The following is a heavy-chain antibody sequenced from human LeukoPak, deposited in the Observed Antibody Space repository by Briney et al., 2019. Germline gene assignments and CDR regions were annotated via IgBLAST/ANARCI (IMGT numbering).Heavy chain of an antibody. V-gene: IGHV4-34*01. D-gene: IGHD6-13*01. CDR2: INHSGST. J-gene: IGHJ5*02. CDR1: GGSFSGYY. CDR3: ARGYSSSWYFKAYFWFDP. Sequence: PSETLSLTCAVYGGSFSGYYWSWIRQPPGKGLEWIGEINHSGSTNYNPSLKSRVTISVGTSKNQFSLKLSSVTAADTAVYYCARGYSSSWYFKAYFWFDPWGQGTRVTVSS.